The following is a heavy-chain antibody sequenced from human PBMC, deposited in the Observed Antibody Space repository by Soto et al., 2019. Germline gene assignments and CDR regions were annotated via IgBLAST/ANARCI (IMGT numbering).Heavy chain of an antibody. CDR2: ISSSSDFI. CDR3: ARGANGIDRLDH. D-gene: IGHD5-12*01. V-gene: IGHV3-48*03. J-gene: IGHJ5*02. Sequence: QPGGSLRLSCEVSGFTFRSYEMHWVRQAPGKGLEWLSYISSSSDFIYYSESVKGRFTISRDNANNSLYLQMNSLRAADTAIYYCARGANGIDRLDHWGQGAPVTVSS. CDR1: GFTFRSYE.